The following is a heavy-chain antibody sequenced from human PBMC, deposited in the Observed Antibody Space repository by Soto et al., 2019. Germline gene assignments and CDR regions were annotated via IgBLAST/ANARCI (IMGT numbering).Heavy chain of an antibody. CDR3: ARHAPYGDYDY. CDR2: IYFSGSA. D-gene: IGHD4-17*01. J-gene: IGHJ4*02. V-gene: IGHV4-59*08. Sequence: SETLSLTCTVSGGSITSYYWSWIRQPPGKGLEWIGYIYFSGSANYNPSLKSRVTISVDTSKNQFSLKLSSVTAADTAVYYCARHAPYGDYDYWGQGTLVTVSS. CDR1: GGSITSYY.